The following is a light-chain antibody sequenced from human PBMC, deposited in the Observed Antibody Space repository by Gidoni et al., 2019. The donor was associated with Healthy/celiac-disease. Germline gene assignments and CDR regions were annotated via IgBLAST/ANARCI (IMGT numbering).Light chain of an antibody. CDR2: AAS. J-gene: IGKJ1*01. Sequence: AIQMTPSPSSLSASVGDRVTITCRASQGIRNDLGWYQQKPGKVPTLLIYAASSLQSGVPSRFSGSGSGTDFTLTISSLQPEDFATYYCLQDYNYPRTFGQGTKVEIK. V-gene: IGKV1-6*01. CDR3: LQDYNYPRT. CDR1: QGIRND.